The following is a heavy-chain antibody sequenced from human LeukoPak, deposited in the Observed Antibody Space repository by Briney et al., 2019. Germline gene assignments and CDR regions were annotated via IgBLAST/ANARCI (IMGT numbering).Heavy chain of an antibody. CDR1: GGSFSGYY. V-gene: IGHV4-34*01. J-gene: IGHJ6*03. CDR3: ARGIAAAGLGHYYYYMDV. Sequence: PSETLSLTCAVYGGSFSGYYWSWIRQPPGKGLEWIGEINHSGSTNYNPSLKSRVTISVDTSKNQFSLKLSSVTAADTAVYYCARGIAAAGLGHYYYYMDVWGKGTTVTVSS. D-gene: IGHD6-13*01. CDR2: INHSGST.